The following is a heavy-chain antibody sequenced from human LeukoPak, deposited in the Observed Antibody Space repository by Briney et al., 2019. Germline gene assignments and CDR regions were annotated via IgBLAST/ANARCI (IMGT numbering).Heavy chain of an antibody. V-gene: IGHV5-10-1*01. CDR1: GYSFTSYW. CDR2: IGPSDSYT. J-gene: IGHJ4*02. Sequence: GESLKISCKGSGYSFTSYWISWVRQMPGKGLEWMGRIGPSDSYTNYSPSFQGHVTISADKSISTAYLQWSSLKASDTAMYYCARRRDSSSWYYFDCWGQGTLVTVSS. CDR3: ARRRDSSSWYYFDC. D-gene: IGHD6-13*01.